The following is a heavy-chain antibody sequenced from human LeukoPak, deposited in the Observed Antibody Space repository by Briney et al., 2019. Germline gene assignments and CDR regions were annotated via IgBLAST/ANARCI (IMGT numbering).Heavy chain of an antibody. CDR3: PKQSYASGWNPFDY. Sequence: GGSLRLSCAASGFTFSSYAMSWVRQAPGKGLEWVSTVSGGGVTTYYADSAKGRFTISRNNSKNTLYLQMNSLTAEDTAVYYCPKQSYASGWNPFDYWGQGILVTVSS. CDR2: VSGGGVTT. V-gene: IGHV3-23*01. CDR1: GFTFSSYA. D-gene: IGHD6-19*01. J-gene: IGHJ4*02.